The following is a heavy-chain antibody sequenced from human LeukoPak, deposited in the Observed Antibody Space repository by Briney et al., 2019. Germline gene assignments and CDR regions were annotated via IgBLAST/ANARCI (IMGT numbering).Heavy chain of an antibody. J-gene: IGHJ4*02. CDR2: IIPIFGTA. Sequence: SVKVSCKASGYTFTSYYMHWVRQAPGQGLEWMGRIIPIFGTANYAQKFQGRVTITTDESTSTAYMELSSLRSEDTAVYYCARDWWVFYSSSWYTFDYWGQGTLVTVSS. V-gene: IGHV1-69*05. D-gene: IGHD6-13*01. CDR1: GYTFTSYY. CDR3: ARDWWVFYSSSWYTFDY.